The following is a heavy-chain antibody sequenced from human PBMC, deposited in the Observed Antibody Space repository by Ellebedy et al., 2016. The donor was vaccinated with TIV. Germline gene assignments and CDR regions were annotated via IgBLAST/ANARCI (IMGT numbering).Heavy chain of an antibody. CDR3: AKDRTVGKRGYFDY. CDR1: GFGFTAHA. V-gene: IGHV3-23*01. J-gene: IGHJ4*02. CDR2: IRSCGGST. Sequence: PGGSLRLSCAASGFGFTAHAMSCVRHAPGKGLEWVSAIRSCGGSTYYADSVKGRFTISSDNSKNMLYLQMDTLRAEDTAVYYCAKDRTVGKRGYFDYWGQGTLVIVS. D-gene: IGHD4-23*01.